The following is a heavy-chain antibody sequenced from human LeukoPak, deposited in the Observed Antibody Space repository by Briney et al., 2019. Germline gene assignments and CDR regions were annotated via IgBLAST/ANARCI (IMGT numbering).Heavy chain of an antibody. CDR1: GGSISSYY. J-gene: IGHJ4*02. D-gene: IGHD3-10*01. CDR3: ARVEGHGDYFDY. V-gene: IGHV4-59*01. CDR2: IYYSGST. Sequence: SETLSLTCTVSGGSISSYYWSWIRQPAGKGLEWIGYIYYSGSTNYNPSLKSRVTISVDTSKNQFSLKLSSVTAADTAVYYCARVEGHGDYFDYWGQGTLVTVSS.